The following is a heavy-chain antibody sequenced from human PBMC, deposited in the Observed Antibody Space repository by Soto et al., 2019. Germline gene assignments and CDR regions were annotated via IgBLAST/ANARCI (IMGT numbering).Heavy chain of an antibody. CDR1: GFTFSNAW. CDR2: IKSKTDGGTT. CDR3: TRAVGVVTHADDY. V-gene: IGHV3-15*07. Sequence: EVQLVESGGGLVKPGGSLRLSCAASGFTFSNAWMNWVRQAPGKGLEWVGRIKSKTDGGTTDYAAPVKGRFTISRDDSINTRYLQMNSLKTEDTAVYYCTRAVGVVTHADDYWGQGTLVTVFS. D-gene: IGHD2-21*02. J-gene: IGHJ4*02.